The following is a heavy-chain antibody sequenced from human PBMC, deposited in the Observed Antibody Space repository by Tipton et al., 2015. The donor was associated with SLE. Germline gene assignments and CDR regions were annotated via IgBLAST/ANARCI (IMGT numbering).Heavy chain of an antibody. J-gene: IGHJ4*02. CDR2: IYYSGST. CDR3: ASSARSSLRY. V-gene: IGHV4-39*01. CDR1: GGSISSSSYY. D-gene: IGHD1-26*01. Sequence: TLSLTCTVSGGSISSSSYYWGWIRQPPGKGLEWIGSIYYSGSTYYNPSLKSRVTISVDTSKNQFSLKLSSVTAADTAVYYCASSARSSLRYWGQGTLVTVSS.